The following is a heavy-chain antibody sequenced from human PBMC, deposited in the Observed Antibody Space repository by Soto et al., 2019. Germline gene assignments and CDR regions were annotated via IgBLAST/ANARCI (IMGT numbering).Heavy chain of an antibody. D-gene: IGHD4-17*01. CDR1: GGSISSSSYY. Sequence: QLQLQESGPGLVKPSETLSLTCTVSGGSISSSSYYWGWIRQPPGKGLEWIGSIYYSGSTYYNPSITSRVTISADTSKNQSSLKLSSVTAADTAVYYCARLTYGDRDYWGQGTLVTVSS. J-gene: IGHJ4*02. V-gene: IGHV4-39*01. CDR2: IYYSGST. CDR3: ARLTYGDRDY.